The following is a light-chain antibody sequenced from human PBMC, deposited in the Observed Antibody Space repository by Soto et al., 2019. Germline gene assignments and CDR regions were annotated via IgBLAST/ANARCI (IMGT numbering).Light chain of an antibody. Sequence: EILLTQSPGTLSLSPVERATLSCRASQSVSSSYLAWYQQKPGQAPRLLIYDASNRATGISARFSGSASGTDFTLTISSLEPEDFAVYYCQQRGNWPPTFGQGTKVDIK. CDR2: DAS. V-gene: IGKV3D-20*02. CDR1: QSVSSSY. J-gene: IGKJ1*01. CDR3: QQRGNWPPT.